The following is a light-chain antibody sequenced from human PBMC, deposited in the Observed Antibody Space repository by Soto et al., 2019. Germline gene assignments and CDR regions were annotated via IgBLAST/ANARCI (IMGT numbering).Light chain of an antibody. CDR2: GAS. J-gene: IGKJ5*01. V-gene: IGKV3-15*01. CDR3: QQYNNWPLT. CDR1: QSVSSN. Sequence: EIVMTQSPGTLSVSPVEGATLSCRASQSVSSNLAWYQQKPGQAPRLLIYGASSRATGIPVRFSGSGSGTEFTLTISSLQSEDFAVYYCQQYNNWPLTFGQGTRLEIK.